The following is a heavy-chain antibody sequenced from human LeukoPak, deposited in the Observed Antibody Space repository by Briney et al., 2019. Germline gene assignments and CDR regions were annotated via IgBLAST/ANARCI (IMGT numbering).Heavy chain of an antibody. Sequence: GASVKVSCKASGYTFINYGISWVRQAPGQGLEWMGWISAYNGKTKYAQKLQGRVTMTTDTSTSTDYMELRSLRSDDTAVYYCARDSIGSGWTPWGQGTLVTVSS. J-gene: IGHJ5*02. CDR2: ISAYNGKT. D-gene: IGHD6-19*01. CDR3: ARDSIGSGWTP. CDR1: GYTFINYG. V-gene: IGHV1-18*01.